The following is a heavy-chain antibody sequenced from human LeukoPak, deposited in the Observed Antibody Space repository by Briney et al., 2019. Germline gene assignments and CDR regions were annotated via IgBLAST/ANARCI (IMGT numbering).Heavy chain of an antibody. CDR2: IYYSGRT. CDR1: GGSISSDH. Sequence: SETLSLTGTVSGGSISSDHWNWIRQPPGKGLEWIGCIYYSGRTYYNPSLKSRVTISVDMSKSQFSLRLTSVTAADTAVYYCARKSDFDICGQGALVTVSS. CDR3: ARKSDFDI. V-gene: IGHV4-59*01. J-gene: IGHJ3*02.